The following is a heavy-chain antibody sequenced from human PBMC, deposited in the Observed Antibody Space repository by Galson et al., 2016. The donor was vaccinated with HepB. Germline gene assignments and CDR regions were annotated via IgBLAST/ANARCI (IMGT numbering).Heavy chain of an antibody. CDR1: GFSLGTSGGG. V-gene: IGHV2-5*01. D-gene: IGHD4-17*01. CDR3: AHSLYGDYSGGWYFDV. J-gene: IGHJ2*01. CDR2: IYWNDDK. Sequence: PALVKPTQTLTLTCTFSGFSLGTSGGGVGWIRQPPGKALVWLALIYWNDDKRYSPSLKSRLAVTKDTPKNQVVLTITNVDPVDTGTYFCAHSLYGDYSGGWYFDVWGRGTLVTVSS.